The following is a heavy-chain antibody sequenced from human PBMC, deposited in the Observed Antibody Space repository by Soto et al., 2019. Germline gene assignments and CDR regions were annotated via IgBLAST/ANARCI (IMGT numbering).Heavy chain of an antibody. D-gene: IGHD4-17*01. Sequence: WGSLRLSCAASGFSFSSYWMHWVRQAPGKGLVWVSRINSDGSSTSYADSVKGRFTISRDNAKNTLYLPMNSLRAEDTAVYYCARDSVTTVTTRRFDYWGQGTLVTVSS. CDR3: ARDSVTTVTTRRFDY. J-gene: IGHJ4*02. CDR1: GFSFSSYW. V-gene: IGHV3-74*01. CDR2: INSDGSST.